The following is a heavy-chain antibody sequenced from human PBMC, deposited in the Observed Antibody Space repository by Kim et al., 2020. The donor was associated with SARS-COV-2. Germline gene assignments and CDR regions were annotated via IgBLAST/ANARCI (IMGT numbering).Heavy chain of an antibody. CDR2: INHSGST. Sequence: SETLSLTCAVYGGSFSGYYWSWIRQPPGKGLEWIGEINHSGSTNYNPSLKSRVTISVDTSKNQFSLKLSSVTAADTAVYYCARATCSSTSCGPLRKKPTMDVWGKGTTVTVSS. J-gene: IGHJ6*03. CDR3: ARATCSSTSCGPLRKKPTMDV. D-gene: IGHD2-2*01. CDR1: GGSFSGYY. V-gene: IGHV4-34*01.